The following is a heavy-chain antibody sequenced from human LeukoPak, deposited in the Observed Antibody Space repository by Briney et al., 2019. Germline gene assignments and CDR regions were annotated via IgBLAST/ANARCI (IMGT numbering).Heavy chain of an antibody. D-gene: IGHD2/OR15-2a*01. Sequence: GGSLRLSCTASGFAFGTYWMSWVRQAPGKGLEWVANIKQDESERWYVQSVKGRFTISRDNAKKLLYLQMNSLRPEDTAVYFCAREEEKQYLGESYLFYQMDVWGQGTTVTVSS. J-gene: IGHJ6*02. CDR1: GFAFGTYW. V-gene: IGHV3-7*01. CDR3: AREEEKQYLGESYLFYQMDV. CDR2: IKQDESER.